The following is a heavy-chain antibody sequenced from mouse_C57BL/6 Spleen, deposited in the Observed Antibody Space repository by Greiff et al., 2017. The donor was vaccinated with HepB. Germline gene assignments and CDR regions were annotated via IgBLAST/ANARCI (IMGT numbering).Heavy chain of an antibody. J-gene: IGHJ3*01. Sequence: EVQLVESGGGLVQPGGSLKLSCAASGFSFSDYGMAWVRQAPRKGPEWVAFISNLAYSIYYADTVTGRFTISRENAKNTLYLEMSSLRSEDTAMYYCARLDSNYGFAYWGQGTLVTVSA. D-gene: IGHD2-5*01. CDR1: GFSFSDYG. V-gene: IGHV5-15*01. CDR2: ISNLAYSI. CDR3: ARLDSNYGFAY.